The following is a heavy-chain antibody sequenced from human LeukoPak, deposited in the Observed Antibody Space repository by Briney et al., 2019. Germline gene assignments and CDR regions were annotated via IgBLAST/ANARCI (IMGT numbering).Heavy chain of an antibody. Sequence: ASVKVSCKASGGTFSSYAVDWVRQAPGQGLEWMGGIIPIFGTANYAQKFQGRVTITAVEYTSTAYMELSSLKSEDTALYYCARVGGYCSSTSCYGAFDIWGQGTMVTVSS. CDR1: GGTFSSYA. CDR3: ARVGGYCSSTSCYGAFDI. CDR2: IIPIFGTA. V-gene: IGHV1-69*13. J-gene: IGHJ3*02. D-gene: IGHD2-2*01.